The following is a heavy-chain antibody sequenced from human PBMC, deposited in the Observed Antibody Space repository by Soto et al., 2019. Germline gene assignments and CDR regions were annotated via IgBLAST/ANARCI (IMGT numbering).Heavy chain of an antibody. CDR3: ARVYGQLDQTFDY. Sequence: ASVKVSCKASGGTFSSYAISWVRQAPGQGLEWMGGIIPIFGTANYAQKFQGRVTITADESTSTAYMELSSLRSEDTAVYYCARVYGQLDQTFDYWGQGTLVTVSS. D-gene: IGHD6-6*01. CDR2: IIPIFGTA. V-gene: IGHV1-69*13. J-gene: IGHJ4*02. CDR1: GGTFSSYA.